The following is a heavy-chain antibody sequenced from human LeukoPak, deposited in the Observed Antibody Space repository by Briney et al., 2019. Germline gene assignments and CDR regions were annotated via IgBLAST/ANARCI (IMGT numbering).Heavy chain of an antibody. J-gene: IGHJ5*02. D-gene: IGHD6-19*01. CDR1: GGTFISYA. Sequence: GASVKVSCKASGGTFISYAISWVRQAPGQGLEWMGWINTNSGNPTYAQGFTGRFVFSLDTSVSTAFLQISSLKAEDTAVYYCAREHSSGWTFDPWGQGTLVTVSS. CDR2: INTNSGNP. V-gene: IGHV7-4-1*02. CDR3: AREHSSGWTFDP.